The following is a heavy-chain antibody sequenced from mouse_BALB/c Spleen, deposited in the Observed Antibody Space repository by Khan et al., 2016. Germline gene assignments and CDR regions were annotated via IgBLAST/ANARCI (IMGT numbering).Heavy chain of an antibody. V-gene: IGHV1-80*01. D-gene: IGHD1-1*01. CDR3: ARDYDGSDFDY. CDR2: IYPGDGDT. J-gene: IGHJ2*01. Sequence: QVQLQQSGAELVRPGSSVKISCKASGYAFSSYWMNWVKQRPGQGLEWIGQIYPGDGDTNYNGKFKGKATLTADKSSSTAYMQLSSLTSEDSAVYLCARDYDGSDFDYWGQGTTLTVAS. CDR1: GYAFSSYW.